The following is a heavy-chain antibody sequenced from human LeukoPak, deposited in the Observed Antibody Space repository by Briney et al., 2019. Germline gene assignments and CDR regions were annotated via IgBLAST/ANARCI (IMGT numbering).Heavy chain of an antibody. CDR2: ISGSGDRT. CDR1: GFTFTSYA. V-gene: IGHV3-23*01. D-gene: IGHD3-10*01. CDR3: AKDGTGGSGPDHFDH. J-gene: IGHJ4*02. Sequence: PGGSLRLSCAVTGFTFTSYAMNWVRQAAGKGLEWVATISGSGDRTNYADSVKGRFTIFRDNRKNTLYMEMKRLRAEDTAIYYCAKDGTGGSGPDHFDHWGQGALVTVSS.